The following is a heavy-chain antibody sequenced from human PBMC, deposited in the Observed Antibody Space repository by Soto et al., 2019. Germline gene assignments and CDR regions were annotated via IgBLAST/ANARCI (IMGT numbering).Heavy chain of an antibody. CDR2: ISSNSYTI. J-gene: IGHJ6*02. D-gene: IGHD2-2*01. Sequence: GGSLRLSCVASGFTFEDYSMHWIRQVPGKGLEWVSGISSNSYTIRYADSVQGRFTISRDNSKYTLYLQMNSLRVEDTAVYYCAKDPEGYCSSTRCYTYHGLDVWGQGTTVTVSS. CDR1: GFTFEDYS. V-gene: IGHV3-9*01. CDR3: AKDPEGYCSSTRCYTYHGLDV.